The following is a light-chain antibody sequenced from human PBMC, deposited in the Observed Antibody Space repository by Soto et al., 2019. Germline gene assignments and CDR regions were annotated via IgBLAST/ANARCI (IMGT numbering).Light chain of an antibody. CDR2: HVT. Sequence: QSALTQPASVSGSPGQSITISCTGTSSDIGHYDCVSWYQQHPGKAPKLMIYHVTYRPSGVSNRYSGSKSGNSASLTISGLQADDEADYYCCSLTTSHTYVFGSGTKLTVL. CDR3: CSLTTSHTYV. J-gene: IGLJ1*01. CDR1: SSDIGHYDC. V-gene: IGLV2-14*03.